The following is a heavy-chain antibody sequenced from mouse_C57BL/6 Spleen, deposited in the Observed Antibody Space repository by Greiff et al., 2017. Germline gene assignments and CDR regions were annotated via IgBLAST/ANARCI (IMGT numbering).Heavy chain of an antibody. D-gene: IGHD1-1*01. V-gene: IGHV1-26*01. CDR1: GYTFTDYY. CDR2: INPNNGGT. CDR3: ARDGSQSPWFAY. Sequence: EVQLQESGPELVKPGASVKISCKASGYTFTDYYMNWVKQSHGKSLEWIGDINPNNGGTSYNQKFKGKATLTVDKSSSTAYMELRSLTSEDSAVYYCARDGSQSPWFAYWGQGTLVTVSA. J-gene: IGHJ3*01.